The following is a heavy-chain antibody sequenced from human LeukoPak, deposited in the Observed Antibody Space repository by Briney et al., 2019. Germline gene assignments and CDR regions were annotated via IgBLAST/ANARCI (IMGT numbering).Heavy chain of an antibody. J-gene: IGHJ4*02. CDR2: IYYSGST. D-gene: IGHD3-9*01. V-gene: IGHV4-39*01. CDR1: GGSISSSSYY. CDR3: ARGYDILTGYSPLDY. Sequence: SETLSLTCTVSGGSISSSSYYWGWIRQPPGKGLEWIGSIYYSGSTYYNPSLKSRVTISVDTSKNQFSLKLSSVTAADTAVYYCARGYDILTGYSPLDYWGQGTLVTVSS.